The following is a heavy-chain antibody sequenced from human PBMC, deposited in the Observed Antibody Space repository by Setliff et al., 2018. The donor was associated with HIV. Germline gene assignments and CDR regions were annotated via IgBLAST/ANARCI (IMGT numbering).Heavy chain of an antibody. CDR3: ARDAGAPGRGNPLDY. CDR2: ISPDSGDT. Sequence: ASVKVSCKTSGYTFTVNHLHWVRQAPGQEVEWVGKISPDSGDTFYAQKFQGRVTLTRDTSITTAYMELSTLRDDDTAVYYCARDAGAPGRGNPLDYWGQGTLVTVSS. J-gene: IGHJ4*02. V-gene: IGHV1-2*02. D-gene: IGHD3-10*01. CDR1: GYTFTVNH.